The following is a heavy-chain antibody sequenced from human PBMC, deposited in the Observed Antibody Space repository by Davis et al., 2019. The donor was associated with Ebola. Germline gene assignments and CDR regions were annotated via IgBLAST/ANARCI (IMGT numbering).Heavy chain of an antibody. Sequence: PSETLSLTCTVSGGSISSYYWSWIRQPAGKGLEWIGRIYTSGSTNYNPSLKSRVTMSVDTSKNQFSLKLSSVTAADTAVYYCARSRPGIAVAAYRGAFDIWGQGTMVTVSS. CDR2: IYTSGST. D-gene: IGHD6-19*01. CDR3: ARSRPGIAVAAYRGAFDI. CDR1: GGSISSYY. V-gene: IGHV4-4*07. J-gene: IGHJ3*02.